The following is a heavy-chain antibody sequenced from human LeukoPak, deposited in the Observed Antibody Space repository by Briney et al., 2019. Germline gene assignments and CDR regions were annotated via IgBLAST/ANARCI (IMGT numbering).Heavy chain of an antibody. CDR3: ARVKDPQLWQIDY. J-gene: IGHJ4*02. CDR2: ISNSGAGT. Sequence: GGSLRLSCAASGFTFSNYAMSWVRQAPGKGLEWVSTISNSGAGTYYADSVKGRFTISRDNSKDTLYLQMNSLRAEDTAVYYCARVKDPQLWQIDYWGQGTLVTVSS. D-gene: IGHD5-18*01. V-gene: IGHV3-23*01. CDR1: GFTFSNYA.